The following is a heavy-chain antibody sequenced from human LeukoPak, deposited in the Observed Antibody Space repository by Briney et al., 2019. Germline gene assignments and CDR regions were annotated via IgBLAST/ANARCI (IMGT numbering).Heavy chain of an antibody. Sequence: PGGSLRLSCAASGFTFSSYWMTRVRQAPGKGLEWVANIKPDGSQIYYVDSVKGRFTISRDNAKNSLYLQMNSLRAEDTAVYYCARDLNWETYWGQGTLVTVSS. V-gene: IGHV3-7*01. CDR1: GFTFSSYW. D-gene: IGHD1-1*01. CDR3: ARDLNWETY. CDR2: IKPDGSQI. J-gene: IGHJ4*02.